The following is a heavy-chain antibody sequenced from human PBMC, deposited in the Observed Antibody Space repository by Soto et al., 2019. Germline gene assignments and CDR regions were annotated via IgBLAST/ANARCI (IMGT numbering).Heavy chain of an antibody. CDR3: ARVGDYCSSTSCYLTIPDAFDI. CDR1: GYTFTSYG. J-gene: IGHJ3*02. D-gene: IGHD2-2*01. V-gene: IGHV1-18*01. Sequence: QVQLVQSGAEVKKPGASVKVSCKASGYTFTSYGISWVRQAPGQGLEWMGWISAYNGNTNYAQKLQGRVTMTTDTSTSTAYMELRSLRSDDTAVYYCARVGDYCSSTSCYLTIPDAFDIWGLGTMVTVSS. CDR2: ISAYNGNT.